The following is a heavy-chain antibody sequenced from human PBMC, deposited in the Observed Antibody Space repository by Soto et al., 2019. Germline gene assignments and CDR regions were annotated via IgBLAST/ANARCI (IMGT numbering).Heavy chain of an antibody. V-gene: IGHV4-34*01. CDR3: AREVSYGYRFLDY. CDR1: GGSFSGYY. J-gene: IGHJ4*02. Sequence: SETLSLTCAVYGGSFSGYYWSWFRQPPGKGLEWIGEINHSGSTNYNPSLKSRVTISVDTSKNQFSLKLSSVTAADTAVYYCAREVSYGYRFLDYWGQGTLVTVS. CDR2: INHSGST. D-gene: IGHD5-18*01.